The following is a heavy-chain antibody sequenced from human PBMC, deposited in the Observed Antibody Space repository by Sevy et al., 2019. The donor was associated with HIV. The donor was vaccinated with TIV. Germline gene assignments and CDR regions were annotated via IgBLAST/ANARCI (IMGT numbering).Heavy chain of an antibody. CDR1: GFTFSTYN. CDR3: ARSWEQQLHDAFDI. J-gene: IGHJ3*02. V-gene: IGHV3-21*01. CDR2: ITFSSNYI. Sequence: GGSLRLSCAASGFTFSTYNMNWVRQAPGKGLEWVSSITFSSNYIYYADSVKGRFTNSRDNAKNSLYLQMNSLRAEDTAVYYCARSWEQQLHDAFDIWGQGTIVTVSS. D-gene: IGHD6-13*01.